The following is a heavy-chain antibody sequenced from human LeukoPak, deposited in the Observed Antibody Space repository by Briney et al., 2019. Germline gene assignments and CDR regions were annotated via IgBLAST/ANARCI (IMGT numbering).Heavy chain of an antibody. Sequence: SETLSLTCTVSGGSISSSSYYWGWIRQPPGKGLEWIGSIYYSGSTYYNPSLKSRVTISVDTSKNQFSLKLSSVTAAGTAVYYCARHRTTGTPGWYFDLWGRGTLVTVSS. CDR1: GGSISSSSYY. J-gene: IGHJ2*01. CDR3: ARHRTTGTPGWYFDL. D-gene: IGHD1-1*01. V-gene: IGHV4-39*01. CDR2: IYYSGST.